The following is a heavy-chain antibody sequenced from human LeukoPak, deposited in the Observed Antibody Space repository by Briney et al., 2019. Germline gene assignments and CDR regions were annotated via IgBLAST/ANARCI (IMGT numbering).Heavy chain of an antibody. Sequence: RGSPRPSCTTSGFRLSSYSMNSVRQAPGKGLEWVAYIAYTGTIHYAHSVRGRFAISRDKGKSSPLRQFQSLRAEDTAVYYCARDPHAFDYWGQGTLVTVSS. CDR3: ARDPHAFDY. CDR1: GFRLSSYS. J-gene: IGHJ4*02. V-gene: IGHV3-48*01. CDR2: IAYTGTI. D-gene: IGHD3-3*02.